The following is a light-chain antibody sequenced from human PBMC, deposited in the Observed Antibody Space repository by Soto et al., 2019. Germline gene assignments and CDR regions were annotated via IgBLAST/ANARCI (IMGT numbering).Light chain of an antibody. Sequence: QSVLTQPPSASGSPGQSVTISCTGTSSDVGDYDYVSWYQQQPGKAPKLIIYEVTKRPSGVPDRFSGSKSGNTASLTVSGLQAEDEADYFCDSYAGDKRLFGTGTKVTVL. CDR3: DSYAGDKRL. V-gene: IGLV2-8*01. CDR2: EVT. CDR1: SSDVGDYDY. J-gene: IGLJ1*01.